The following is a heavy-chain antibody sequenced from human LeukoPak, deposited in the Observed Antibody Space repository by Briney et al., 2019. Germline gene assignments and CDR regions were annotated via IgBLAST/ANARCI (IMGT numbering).Heavy chain of an antibody. D-gene: IGHD3-10*01. CDR3: ARGTGSGSQSRYYVDY. CDR2: INAGGGST. J-gene: IGHJ4*02. Sequence: ASVKVSCTSFGFTFTSYYMHWVRQAPGQGLEWMGIINAGGGSTSYAQKFQGRVTMTRDTSTSTVYMELSSLSSEDAAVYSCARGTGSGSQSRYYVDYWGQRILVTVSS. CDR1: GFTFTSYY. V-gene: IGHV1-46*01.